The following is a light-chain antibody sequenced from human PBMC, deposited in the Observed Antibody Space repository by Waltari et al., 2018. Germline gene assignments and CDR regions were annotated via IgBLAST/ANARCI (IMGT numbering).Light chain of an antibody. J-gene: IGKJ2*01. CDR3: QQYYDIPYT. Sequence: DIVMTQSPDSLAVSLGEGATINCQSSQSVLHSYNNKNYLAWHQQKPGQPPKLLIYWASTRESGVPDRFSGSGSGTDFTLTISSLQAEYVAVYYCQQYYDIPYTFGQGTKLEI. CDR2: WAS. V-gene: IGKV4-1*01. CDR1: QSVLHSYNNKNY.